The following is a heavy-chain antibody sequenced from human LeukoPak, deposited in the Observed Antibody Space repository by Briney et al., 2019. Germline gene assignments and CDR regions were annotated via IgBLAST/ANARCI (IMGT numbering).Heavy chain of an antibody. Sequence: GGSLRLSCAASGIIFSNYAMHWVRQGPGKGLECISTISSDGGSTYYANSVKGRYTISRDNSKNTLYLQMGSLRAEDMAVYYCARGRQGAKTRYFDLWGRGTRVTVSS. CDR2: ISSDGGST. V-gene: IGHV3-64*01. J-gene: IGHJ2*01. D-gene: IGHD1-26*01. CDR1: GIIFSNYA. CDR3: ARGRQGAKTRYFDL.